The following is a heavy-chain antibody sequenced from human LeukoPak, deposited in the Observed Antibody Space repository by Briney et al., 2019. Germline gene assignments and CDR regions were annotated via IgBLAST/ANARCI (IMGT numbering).Heavy chain of an antibody. V-gene: IGHV1-2*02. Sequence: ASVKVSCKASGYTFTGYYIHWVRQAPGQGLECVGWINPNSGGTNYAQKFQGRVTMTRDTSISTAYMELSRLRSDDTAVYYCGRGGSGSYFSWLDPWGQGTLVTVSS. CDR1: GYTFTGYY. D-gene: IGHD3-10*01. CDR3: GRGGSGSYFSWLDP. CDR2: INPNSGGT. J-gene: IGHJ5*02.